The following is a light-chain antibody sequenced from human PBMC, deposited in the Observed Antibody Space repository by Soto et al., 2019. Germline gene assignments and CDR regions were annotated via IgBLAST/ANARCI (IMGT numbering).Light chain of an antibody. CDR1: SSDVGGYNY. Sequence: LTQPASVSGSPGQSITISCTGTSSDVGGYNYVSWYQQHPGKAPKLMIYEVSNRPSGVSNRFSGSKSGNTASLTISGLQAEDEADYYCSSYTSSSTRVFGGGTKVTVL. J-gene: IGLJ3*02. CDR3: SSYTSSSTRV. V-gene: IGLV2-14*01. CDR2: EVS.